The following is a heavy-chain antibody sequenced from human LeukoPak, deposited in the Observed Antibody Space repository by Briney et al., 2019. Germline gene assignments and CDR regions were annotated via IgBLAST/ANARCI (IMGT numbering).Heavy chain of an antibody. V-gene: IGHV4-34*01. CDR2: INHSGST. D-gene: IGHD5-18*01. CDR3: ARHTAMVTSKLDY. CDR1: GGSLSGYY. J-gene: IGHJ4*02. Sequence: SETLSLTCAVYGGSLSGYYWSWIRQPPGKGLEWIGEINHSGSTNYNPSLKSRVTISVDTSKNQFSLKLSSVTAADTAVYYCARHTAMVTSKLDYWGQGTLVTVSS.